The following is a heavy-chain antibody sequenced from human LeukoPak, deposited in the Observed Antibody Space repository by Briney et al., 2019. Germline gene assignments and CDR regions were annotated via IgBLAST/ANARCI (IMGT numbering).Heavy chain of an antibody. J-gene: IGHJ3*02. CDR1: GYTFSSYG. CDR2: IRGDNGNT. V-gene: IGHV1-18*01. Sequence: ASVKVSCKTSGYTFSSYGISWVRQAPGQGLEWVGWIRGDNGNTNYAQKFQGRVTMSTDTSTSTAYMELRSLGSDETAVFYCARPMRQYYDFWSGSHDAFDIWGQGTMVTVSS. D-gene: IGHD3-3*01. CDR3: ARPMRQYYDFWSGSHDAFDI.